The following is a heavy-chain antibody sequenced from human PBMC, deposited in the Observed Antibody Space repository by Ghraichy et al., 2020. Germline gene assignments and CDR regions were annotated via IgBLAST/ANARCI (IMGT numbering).Heavy chain of an antibody. CDR3: AKDLSSSSLIWYFDL. Sequence: WGSLRLSCAASGLTFSSYAMSWVRQAPGKGLEWVSAISGSGGSTYYADSVKGRFTISRDNSKNTLYLQMNSLRAEDTALYYCAKDLSSSSLIWYFDLWGRGTLVTVSS. CDR1: GLTFSSYA. J-gene: IGHJ2*01. D-gene: IGHD6-6*01. CDR2: ISGSGGST. V-gene: IGHV3-23*01.